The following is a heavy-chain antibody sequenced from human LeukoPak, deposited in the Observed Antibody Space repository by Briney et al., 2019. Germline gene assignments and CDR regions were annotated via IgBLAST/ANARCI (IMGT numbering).Heavy chain of an antibody. D-gene: IGHD6-6*01. J-gene: IGHJ4*02. CDR3: ARERGYSSSGALDC. Sequence: PGGSLRLSCAASGFTFSSYAMSWVRQVPGKGLEWVSGISGSGAGTNYADSVKGRFTISRDNSKNTLYLQMNSLRAEDTAVYYCARERGYSSSGALDCWGQGTLVTVSS. CDR2: ISGSGAGT. CDR1: GFTFSSYA. V-gene: IGHV3-23*01.